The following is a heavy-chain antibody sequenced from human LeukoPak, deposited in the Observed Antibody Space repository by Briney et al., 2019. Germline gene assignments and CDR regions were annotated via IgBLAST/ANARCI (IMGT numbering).Heavy chain of an antibody. CDR2: ISSSSSTI. Sequence: PGGSLRLSCAASGFTFSSYSMNWVRQAPGKGLEWVSYISSSSSTIYYADSVKGRFTISRDNAKNSLYLQMNSLRAEDTAVYYCARAPLDYYGSGSLPEYFQHWGQGTLVTVSS. CDR3: ARAPLDYYGSGSLPEYFQH. V-gene: IGHV3-48*04. J-gene: IGHJ1*01. CDR1: GFTFSSYS. D-gene: IGHD3-10*01.